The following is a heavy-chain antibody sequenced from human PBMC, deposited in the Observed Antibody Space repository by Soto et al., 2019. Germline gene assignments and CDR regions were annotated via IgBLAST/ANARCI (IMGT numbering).Heavy chain of an antibody. CDR2: ISSSSSTI. CDR1: GFTFSSYS. D-gene: IGHD1-1*01. CDR3: ARGLDDRYYYYGMDV. Sequence: GGSLRLSCAASGFTFSSYSMNWVRQAPGKGLEWVSYISSSSSTIYYADSVKGRFTISRDNAKNSLYLQMNSLRDEDTAVYYCARGLDDRYYYYGMDVWGQGTTVTVSS. J-gene: IGHJ6*02. V-gene: IGHV3-48*02.